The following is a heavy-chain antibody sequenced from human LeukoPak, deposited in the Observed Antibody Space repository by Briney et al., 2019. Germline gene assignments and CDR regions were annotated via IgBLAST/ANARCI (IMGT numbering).Heavy chain of an antibody. J-gene: IGHJ6*03. Sequence: SETLSLTCSVSSSSINNFYWTWIRQPPGKGPEWIGYIYYSGSTNYNPSLKSRVTISVDTSKNQFSLKLSSVTAADTAVYYCARSSRPDYYYYMDVWGKGTTVTVSS. CDR1: SSSINNFY. CDR3: ARSSRPDYYYYMDV. V-gene: IGHV4-59*01. CDR2: IYYSGST. D-gene: IGHD6-13*01.